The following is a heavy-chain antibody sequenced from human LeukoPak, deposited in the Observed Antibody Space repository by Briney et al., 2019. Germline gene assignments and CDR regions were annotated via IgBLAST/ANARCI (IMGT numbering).Heavy chain of an antibody. CDR1: GFTFSNYW. CDR2: IKTDGSEK. V-gene: IGHV3-7*01. D-gene: IGHD3-22*01. CDR3: ATYSSLNAREFQY. J-gene: IGHJ1*01. Sequence: GGSLRLSCEGSGFTFSNYWMGWVRQAPGKGLQWVANIKTDGSEKYYVDSVKGRFTISRDNAKNSLYLQMNSLRAEDTAVYYCATYSSLNAREFQYWGQGTLVTVSS.